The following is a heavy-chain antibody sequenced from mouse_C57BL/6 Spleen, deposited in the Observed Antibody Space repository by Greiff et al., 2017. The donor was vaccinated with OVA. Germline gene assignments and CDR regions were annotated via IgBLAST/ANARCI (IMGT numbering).Heavy chain of an antibody. Sequence: EVMLVESGGGLVQSGRSLRLSCATSGFTFSDFYMEWVRQAPGKGLEWIAASRNKANDYTTEYSASVKGRFIVSRDTSQSILYLQMNALRAEDTAIYYCARDAGYKAMDYWGQGTSVTVSS. D-gene: IGHD1-3*01. CDR1: GFTFSDFY. V-gene: IGHV7-1*01. J-gene: IGHJ4*01. CDR3: ARDAGYKAMDY. CDR2: SRNKANDYTT.